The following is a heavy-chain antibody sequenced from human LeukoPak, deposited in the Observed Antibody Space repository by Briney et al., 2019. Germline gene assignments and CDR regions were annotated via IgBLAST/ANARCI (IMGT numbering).Heavy chain of an antibody. V-gene: IGHV1-24*01. D-gene: IGHD1-26*01. CDR3: AREALVGATRGGFDY. CDR1: GYTLTELS. Sequence: ASVKVSRKVSGYTLTELSMHWVRQAPGKGLEWMGGFDPEDGETIYAQKFQGRVTMTEDTSTDTAYMELSSLRSDDTAVYYCAREALVGATRGGFDYWGQGTLVTVSS. J-gene: IGHJ4*02. CDR2: FDPEDGET.